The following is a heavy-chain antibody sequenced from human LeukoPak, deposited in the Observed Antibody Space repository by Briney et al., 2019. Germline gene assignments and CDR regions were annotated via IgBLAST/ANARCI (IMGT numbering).Heavy chain of an antibody. D-gene: IGHD2-15*01. CDR3: ARLHRLVIAASSVDY. CDR1: GFSFSDYY. Sequence: GESLRLSCAASGFSFSDYYMSWIRQAPGKGLEWVSYISSSGSYTKYADAVKGRFTISRDNAKNSLYLQMNSLRAEDTAVYYCARLHRLVIAASSVDYWGQGTLVTVSA. CDR2: ISSSGSYT. V-gene: IGHV3-11*06. J-gene: IGHJ4*02.